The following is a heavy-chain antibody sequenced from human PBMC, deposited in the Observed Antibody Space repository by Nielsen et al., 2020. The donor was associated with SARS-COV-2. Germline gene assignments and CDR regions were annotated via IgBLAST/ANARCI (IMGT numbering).Heavy chain of an antibody. D-gene: IGHD6-19*01. V-gene: IGHV3-23*01. CDR2: ISAST. J-gene: IGHJ4*02. CDR3: AKRSRYTSGWYGDY. CDR1: GFTISGSA. Sequence: GESLKISCAASGFTISGSAIHWVRQAPGKGLEWVSAISASTYYADSVKGRFTISRDNSKNTLYLQMNSLRAEDTAVYYCAKRSRYTSGWYGDYWGQGTLVTVSS.